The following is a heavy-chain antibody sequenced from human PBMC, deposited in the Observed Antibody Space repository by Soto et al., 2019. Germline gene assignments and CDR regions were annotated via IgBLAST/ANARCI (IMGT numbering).Heavy chain of an antibody. V-gene: IGHV3-13*04. D-gene: IGHD6-19*01. CDR1: GFTFSSYD. Sequence: EVQLVESGGGLVQPGGSLRLSCAASGFTFSSYDMHWVRQATGKGLEWVSAMGTAGDTYYPGSVEGRFTISREKAKNSLYLQISSLRSGDTAVYYCAGGIAVAGWYFDLWVRGTLVTVSS. CDR3: AGGIAVAGWYFDL. CDR2: MGTAGDT. J-gene: IGHJ2*01.